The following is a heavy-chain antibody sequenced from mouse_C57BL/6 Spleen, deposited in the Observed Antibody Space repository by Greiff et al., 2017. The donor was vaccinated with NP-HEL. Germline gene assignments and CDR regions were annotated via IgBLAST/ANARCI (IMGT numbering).Heavy chain of an antibody. CDR2: IYPGSGNT. Sequence: QVQLQQSGAELVRPGASVKLSCKASGYTFTDYYINWVKQRPGQGLEWIARIYPGSGNTYYNEKFKGKATLTAEKSSSTAYMQLSSLTSEDSAVYFCARWYYGSSYDYYAMDYWGQGTSVTVSS. J-gene: IGHJ4*01. V-gene: IGHV1-76*01. CDR3: ARWYYGSSYDYYAMDY. CDR1: GYTFTDYY. D-gene: IGHD1-1*01.